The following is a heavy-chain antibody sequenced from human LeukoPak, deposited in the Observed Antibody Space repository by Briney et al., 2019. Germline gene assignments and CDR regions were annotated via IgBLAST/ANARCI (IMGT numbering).Heavy chain of an antibody. CDR1: GFTFSYAW. V-gene: IGHV3-15*01. CDR3: ASLVGFSLYY. D-gene: IGHD1-26*01. Sequence: PGGSLRLSCTASGFTFSYAWMTWVRQGPGKGLELVGHISVRSDGGTTDYAAPVKGRFTISRDDSKNTLYLQMDSLQTEDTAVYYCASLVGFSLYYWGQGTLVTVSS. J-gene: IGHJ4*02. CDR2: ISVRSDGGTT.